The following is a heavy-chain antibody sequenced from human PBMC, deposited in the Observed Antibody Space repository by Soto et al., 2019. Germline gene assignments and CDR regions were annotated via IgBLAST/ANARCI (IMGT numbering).Heavy chain of an antibody. CDR1: GYTLTELS. V-gene: IGHV1-24*01. CDR2: FDPEDGET. Sequence: ASVKVSCKVSGYTLTELSMHWVRQAPGNGLEWMGGFDPEDGETIYAQKFQGRVTMTEDTSTDTAYMELSSLRSEDTAVYYCATRYSSSWTDAFDIWGQGTMVTVSS. D-gene: IGHD6-13*01. J-gene: IGHJ3*02. CDR3: ATRYSSSWTDAFDI.